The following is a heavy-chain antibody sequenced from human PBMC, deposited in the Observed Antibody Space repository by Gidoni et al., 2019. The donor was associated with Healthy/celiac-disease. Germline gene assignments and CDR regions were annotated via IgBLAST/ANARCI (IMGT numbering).Heavy chain of an antibody. Sequence: QAQLVESGGGVVQPGRSLRLSCAASGFTFSSYGMHWVRQAPGKGLEGGAVISYDGNNKYYADSVKGRFTISRDNSKNTLYLQMNSLRAEDTAVYYCAKDSHYYDSSGYPTRFDYWGQGTLVTVSS. D-gene: IGHD3-22*01. CDR3: AKDSHYYDSSGYPTRFDY. CDR2: ISYDGNNK. CDR1: GFTFSSYG. V-gene: IGHV3-30*18. J-gene: IGHJ4*02.